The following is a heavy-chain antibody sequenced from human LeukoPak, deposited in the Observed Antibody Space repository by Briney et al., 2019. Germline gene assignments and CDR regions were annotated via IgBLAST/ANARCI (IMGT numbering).Heavy chain of an antibody. Sequence: GGSLRLSCAASGFTVSSNYMSWVRQAPGKGLEWVLVIYSGGSTYYADSVKGRFTISRDNSKNTLYLQMNSPRVEDTAVYYCARDLQGTVVDYWGQGTLVTVSS. CDR3: ARDLQGTVVDY. D-gene: IGHD4-23*01. J-gene: IGHJ4*02. CDR1: GFTVSSNY. V-gene: IGHV3-66*01. CDR2: IYSGGST.